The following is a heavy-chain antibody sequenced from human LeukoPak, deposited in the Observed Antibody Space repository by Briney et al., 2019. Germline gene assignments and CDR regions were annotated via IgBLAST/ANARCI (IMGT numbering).Heavy chain of an antibody. Sequence: GGSLRLSCAASGVTFSSDGIHWVRQAPGEGLEWVAFVSNNGIDKHYGDSVQGRFSISRDNSKNTLYLEMKSLRVEDTAMYYCAKGITRDSYYLDYWGQGTLVTVSS. CDR3: AKGITRDSYYLDY. D-gene: IGHD1-20*01. CDR2: VSNNGIDK. J-gene: IGHJ4*02. CDR1: GVTFSSDG. V-gene: IGHV3-30*02.